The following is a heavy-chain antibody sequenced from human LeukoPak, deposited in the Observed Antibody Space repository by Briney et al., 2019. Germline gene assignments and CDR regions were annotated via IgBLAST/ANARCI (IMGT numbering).Heavy chain of an antibody. CDR2: IWYDGSNK. J-gene: IGHJ5*02. V-gene: IGHV3-33*01. D-gene: IGHD2-15*01. CDR1: GFTFSSYG. CDR3: ARDGYCSGGSCRRGGWFDP. Sequence: PGRSLRLSCAASGFTFSSYGMHWVRQAPGKGLEGVAVIWYDGSNKYYADSVKGRFTISRDNSKNTLYLQMNSLRAEDTAVYYCARDGYCSGGSCRRGGWFDPWGQGTLVTVSS.